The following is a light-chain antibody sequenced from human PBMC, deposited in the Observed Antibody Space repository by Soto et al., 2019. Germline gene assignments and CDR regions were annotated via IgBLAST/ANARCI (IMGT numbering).Light chain of an antibody. CDR2: EVN. CDR3: AAWDDSLSGPV. J-gene: IGLJ3*02. Sequence: QSALTQPPSASGSPGQSVTISCTGTSSDIGGYNFVSWYQQHPGKAPKLMIDEVNKRPSGVPDRFSGSKSGNTASLTVSGLQAEDEAVYYCAAWDDSLSGPVFGGGTKLTVL. V-gene: IGLV2-8*01. CDR1: SSDIGGYNF.